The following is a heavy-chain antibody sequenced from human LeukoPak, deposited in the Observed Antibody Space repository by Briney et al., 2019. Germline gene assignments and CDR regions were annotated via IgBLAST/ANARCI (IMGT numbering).Heavy chain of an antibody. CDR1: GFTFSSYS. J-gene: IGHJ5*02. CDR2: ISSSSSTI. CDR3: AKDGYCSGGNCYYHWLDP. V-gene: IGHV3-48*04. D-gene: IGHD2-15*01. Sequence: GGSLRLSCAASGFTFSSYSMNWVRQAPGKGLEWVSYISSSSSTIYYADSVKGRFTISRDNSKNSLFLQMNSLRTEDSALYYCAKDGYCSGGNCYYHWLDPWGQGTLVTVSS.